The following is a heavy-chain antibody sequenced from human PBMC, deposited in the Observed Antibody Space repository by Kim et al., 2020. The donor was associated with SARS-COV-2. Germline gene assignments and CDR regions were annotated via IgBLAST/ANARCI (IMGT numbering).Heavy chain of an antibody. Sequence: DSVKCRFTSSRDNAKNTLYLQMNSLRPEDTAVYYCARAGDYDISGYYGFFHRWGQGALVTVSS. D-gene: IGHD3-22*01. CDR3: ARAGDYDISGYYGFFHR. J-gene: IGHJ1*01. V-gene: IGHV3-74*01.